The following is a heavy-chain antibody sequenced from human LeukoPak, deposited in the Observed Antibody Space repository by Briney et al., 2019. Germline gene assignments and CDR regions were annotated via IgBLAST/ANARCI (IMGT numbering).Heavy chain of an antibody. V-gene: IGHV4-39*01. J-gene: IGHJ3*02. CDR2: ILYSGST. Sequence: SETLSLTCTVSGGSISSSSYYWGWIRQPPGKGLEWIGSILYSGSTYYTPSLKSRVTISVDTSKNQFSLKLSSVTAADTAVYYCARVSGGSGSYGAFDIWGQGPMVTVSS. CDR3: ARVSGGSGSYGAFDI. D-gene: IGHD3-10*01. CDR1: GGSISSSSYY.